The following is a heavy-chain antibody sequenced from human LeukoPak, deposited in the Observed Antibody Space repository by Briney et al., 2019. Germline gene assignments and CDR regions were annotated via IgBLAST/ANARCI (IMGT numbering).Heavy chain of an antibody. J-gene: IGHJ4*02. Sequence: SETLSLTCAVYGGSFSGYYWSWIRQPPWKGLEWIGEINHSGSTNYNPSLKSRVTISVDTSKNQFSLKLSSVTAADTAVYYCATQAIGYCSGGSCYGHRDYWGQGTLVTVSS. CDR1: GGSFSGYY. V-gene: IGHV4-34*01. CDR2: INHSGST. D-gene: IGHD2-15*01. CDR3: ATQAIGYCSGGSCYGHRDY.